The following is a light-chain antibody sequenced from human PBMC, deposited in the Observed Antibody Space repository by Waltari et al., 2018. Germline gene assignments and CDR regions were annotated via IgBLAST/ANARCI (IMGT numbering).Light chain of an antibody. Sequence: DIQMTQSPSSLSASVGDRVTITFRASQTIDNYLNWYQQKPGKAPDLLIFAASSLRTGVPSRFSGSQSGTDFTLTISSLQPEDFATYYCQQTYNPPFTFGPGTNVDVK. J-gene: IGKJ3*01. V-gene: IGKV1-39*01. CDR2: AAS. CDR1: QTIDNY. CDR3: QQTYNPPFT.